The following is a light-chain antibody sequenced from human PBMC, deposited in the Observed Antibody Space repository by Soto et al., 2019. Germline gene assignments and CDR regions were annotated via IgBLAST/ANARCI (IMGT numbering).Light chain of an antibody. J-gene: IGKJ1*01. Sequence: EIVVTQSPATLSVSPGERVTLSCRASQSVSSSLAWYQQRPGQAPRLLIYDTSTRADGIAARFSGSGSGTEFTLTISSLQSEDSALYYCQQYVHWPPGAFGQGTTVEIK. CDR3: QQYVHWPPGA. V-gene: IGKV3-15*01. CDR2: DTS. CDR1: QSVSSS.